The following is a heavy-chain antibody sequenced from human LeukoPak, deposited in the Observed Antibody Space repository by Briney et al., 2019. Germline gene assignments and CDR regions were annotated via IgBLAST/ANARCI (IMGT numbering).Heavy chain of an antibody. J-gene: IGHJ3*02. V-gene: IGHV3-21*01. CDR1: GFTFSSYS. CDR3: ARDFYGGNAFDI. Sequence: GGSLRLSCAASGFTFSSYSMNWVRQAPGKGLEWVSSISSSSSYIYYADLVKGRFTISRDNAKNSLYLQMNSLRAEDTAVYYCARDFYGGNAFDIWGQGTMVTVSS. D-gene: IGHD4-23*01. CDR2: ISSSSSYI.